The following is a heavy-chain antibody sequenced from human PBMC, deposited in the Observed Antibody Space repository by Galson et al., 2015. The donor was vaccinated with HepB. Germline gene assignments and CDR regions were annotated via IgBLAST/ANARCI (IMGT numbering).Heavy chain of an antibody. CDR1: GFTFSTYA. J-gene: IGHJ4*02. Sequence: SLRLSCAASGFTFSTYAMSWVRQAPGKGLEWVSGIRGSDGRTYYADSVMGRFTISRDNSKSTLYLQMNNLAAGDTALYYCVKNYYGDYAGIDYWGQGTLVTVSS. CDR2: IRGSDGRT. CDR3: VKNYYGDYAGIDY. V-gene: IGHV3-23*01. D-gene: IGHD4-17*01.